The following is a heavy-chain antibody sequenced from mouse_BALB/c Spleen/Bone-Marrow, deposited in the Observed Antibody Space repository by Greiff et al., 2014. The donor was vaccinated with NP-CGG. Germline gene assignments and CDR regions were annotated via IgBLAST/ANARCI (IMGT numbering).Heavy chain of an antibody. Sequence: MLVESGGDLVKPGGSLKLSCAASGFTFSSYGMSWVRQTPDKRLEWVATISSGGSYTYYPDSVKGRFTISRDNAKNTLYLQMSSLKSEDTAMYYCARQTYYDYDGYFDYWGQGTTLTVSS. D-gene: IGHD2-4*01. CDR3: ARQTYYDYDGYFDY. V-gene: IGHV5-6*02. CDR1: GFTFSSYG. J-gene: IGHJ2*01. CDR2: ISSGGSYT.